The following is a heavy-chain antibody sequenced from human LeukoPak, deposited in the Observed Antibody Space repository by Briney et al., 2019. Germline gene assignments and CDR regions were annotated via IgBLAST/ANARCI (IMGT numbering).Heavy chain of an antibody. Sequence: GGSLRLSCAASGFTFSSYSMNWVRQAPGKGLEWVSYISSSSSTIYYADSVKGRFTISRDNAKNSLYLQMNSLRAEDTAVYYCARAGYDYDFWSGYSVDYWFDPWGQGTLVTVSS. V-gene: IGHV3-48*04. D-gene: IGHD3-3*01. J-gene: IGHJ5*02. CDR1: GFTFSSYS. CDR3: ARAGYDYDFWSGYSVDYWFDP. CDR2: ISSSSSTI.